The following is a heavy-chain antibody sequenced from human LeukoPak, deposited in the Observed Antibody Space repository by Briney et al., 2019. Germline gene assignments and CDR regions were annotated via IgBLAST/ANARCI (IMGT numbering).Heavy chain of an antibody. Sequence: PSETLSLTCTVSGGSISSYYWSWIRQPPGKGLEWIGYIYYSGSTNYNPSLKSRVTISVDTSKNQFSLKLSSVTAADTAVYYCATSGPYDSSGYYTSYYYYGMDVWGQGTTVTVSS. V-gene: IGHV4-59*01. D-gene: IGHD3-22*01. J-gene: IGHJ6*02. CDR3: ATSGPYDSSGYYTSYYYYGMDV. CDR2: IYYSGST. CDR1: GGSISSYY.